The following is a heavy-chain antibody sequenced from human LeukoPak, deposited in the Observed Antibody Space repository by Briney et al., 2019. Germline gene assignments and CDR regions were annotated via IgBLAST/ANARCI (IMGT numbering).Heavy chain of an antibody. CDR1: GFTFSSYG. CDR3: AKLNYFDILTGYNAYFDY. CDR2: LTGSGGST. Sequence: QPGGSLRLSCAASGFTFSSYGMNWVRQAPGKGLEWVSTLTGSGGSTYYAGSVKGRFTISRDNSKNTLYLQMNSLRAEDTAIYYCAKLNYFDILTGYNAYFDYWGQGTLVTVSS. J-gene: IGHJ4*02. V-gene: IGHV3-23*01. D-gene: IGHD3-9*01.